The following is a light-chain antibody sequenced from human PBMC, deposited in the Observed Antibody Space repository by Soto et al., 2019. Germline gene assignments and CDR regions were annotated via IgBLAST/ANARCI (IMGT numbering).Light chain of an antibody. Sequence: QSALTQPASVSGSPGQSITSSCSGSRSDVGSYNLVSWYQQHPGKAPKLMIYEVNKRPSGFSNRFSGSKSGNTASLTISGLQAEDEADYYCCSYAGSDTWAFGGGTKVTVL. J-gene: IGLJ3*02. CDR3: CSYAGSDTWA. CDR2: EVN. CDR1: RSDVGSYNL. V-gene: IGLV2-23*02.